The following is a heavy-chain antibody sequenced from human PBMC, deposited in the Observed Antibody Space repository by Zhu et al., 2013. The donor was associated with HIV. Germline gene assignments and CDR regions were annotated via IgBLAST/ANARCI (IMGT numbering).Heavy chain of an antibody. Sequence: QVQLVQSGAEVKKPGASVQVSCKTSGYTFTAYYMHWVRQAPGQGLEWMGWINPNTGGTNYAQKFQGRVTMTRDTSISTAYMELSRLRSDDTAVFYCARGGQSGSESYGLDVWGQGTTGHRSP. CDR2: INPNTGGT. V-gene: IGHV1-2*02. D-gene: IGHD3-10*01. J-gene: IGHJ6*02. CDR1: GYTFTAYY. CDR3: ARGGQSGSESYGLDV.